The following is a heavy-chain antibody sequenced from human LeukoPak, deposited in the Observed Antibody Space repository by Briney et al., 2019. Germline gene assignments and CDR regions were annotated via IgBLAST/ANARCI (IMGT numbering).Heavy chain of an antibody. CDR1: GGSFSGYY. CDR2: INHSGST. CDR3: ARGSLAVAFDY. J-gene: IGHJ4*02. V-gene: IGHV4-34*01. Sequence: SETLSLTCAVYGGSFSGYYWSWIRQPPGKGLEWIGEINHSGSTNYNPSLKSRVTISVDTSKNQFSLKLRSATAADTAVYYCARGSLAVAFDYWGQGTLVIVSS. D-gene: IGHD6-19*01.